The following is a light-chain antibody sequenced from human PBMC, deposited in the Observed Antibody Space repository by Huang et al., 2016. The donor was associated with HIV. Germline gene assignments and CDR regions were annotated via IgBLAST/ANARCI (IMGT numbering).Light chain of an antibody. V-gene: IGKV3-15*01. Sequence: IVMTQSPATLSVSPGERVTLSCRANRSVSTNLAWYQQRPGQAPRLLIYGSSTRAPGVPARFSCSCSGTDFSLTISSLQSEDFALYYCHQYNNWLLSVGGGTRVDI. CDR1: RSVSTN. CDR2: GSS. CDR3: HQYNNWLLS. J-gene: IGKJ4*01.